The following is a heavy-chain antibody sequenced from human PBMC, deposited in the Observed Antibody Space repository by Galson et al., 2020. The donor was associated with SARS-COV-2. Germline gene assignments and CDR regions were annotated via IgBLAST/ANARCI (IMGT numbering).Heavy chain of an antibody. J-gene: IGHJ3*01. CDR1: GFEFYRYW. D-gene: IGHD2-8*02. CDR3: ARDPFETSAYWYGAFDL. V-gene: IGHV3-7*03. Sequence: GESLKISCVASGFEFYRYWMTWVRQAPGKGLEWVANIKHDGSEEQYVDSVKGRFSLSRDNAKNSVFLQMNSLRGEDTAVYYCARDPFETSAYWYGAFDLWGQGTVVTVSP. CDR2: IKHDGSEE.